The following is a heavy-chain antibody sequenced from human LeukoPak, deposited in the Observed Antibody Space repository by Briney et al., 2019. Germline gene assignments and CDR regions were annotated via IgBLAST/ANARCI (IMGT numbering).Heavy chain of an antibody. J-gene: IGHJ4*02. CDR2: IYYSGST. D-gene: IGHD3-10*01. V-gene: IGHV4-59*01. CDR1: GGSISSYY. CDR3: ARQGGSGSLY. Sequence: ASETLSLTCTVSGGSISSYYWSWIRQPPGKGLEWIGYIYYSGSTNYNPSLKSRVTISVDTSKNQFSLKLSSVTAADTAVYYCARQGGSGSLYWGQGTLVTVSS.